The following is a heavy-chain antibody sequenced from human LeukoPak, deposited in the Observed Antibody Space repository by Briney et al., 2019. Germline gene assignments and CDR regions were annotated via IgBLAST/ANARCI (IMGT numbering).Heavy chain of an antibody. D-gene: IGHD2-8*02. J-gene: IGHJ4*02. CDR3: AKGSPGYCTGISCYSSDS. V-gene: IGHV3-23*01. CDR2: ISGSGTYT. CDR1: GFTFSSYA. Sequence: GGSLRLSCAASGFTFSSYAMSWVRQAPGKGLEWVSSISGSGTYTYYADSVKGRFTISRDNSKNTLYLQMNSLRAEDTAVYYCAKGSPGYCTGISCYSSDSWGQGTLVTVSS.